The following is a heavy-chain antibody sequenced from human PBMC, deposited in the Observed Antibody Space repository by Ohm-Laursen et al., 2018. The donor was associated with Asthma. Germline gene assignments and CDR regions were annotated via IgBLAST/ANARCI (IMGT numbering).Heavy chain of an antibody. Sequence: TLSLTWALSGGYIYNHWWSWVRQPPGKGLEWIAEISHSGAASFNPSLTSRVTISLDKSKTHFSLELTSVTAADTAVYYCARSIGWYSLDLWGQGTLVTVSS. CDR2: ISHSGAA. V-gene: IGHV4-4*02. CDR3: ARSIGWYSLDL. J-gene: IGHJ4*02. D-gene: IGHD6-19*01. CDR1: GGYIYNHW.